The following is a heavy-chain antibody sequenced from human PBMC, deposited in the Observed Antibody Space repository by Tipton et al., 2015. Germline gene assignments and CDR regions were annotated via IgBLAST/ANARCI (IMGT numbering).Heavy chain of an antibody. CDR1: GGSLSSGGFS. D-gene: IGHD5-12*01. Sequence: TLSLTCSVSGGSLSSGGFSWSWIRQPPGKGLEWIGYIYQGGSTYYNPSLKSRVAMSADRPKNQFSLKLTSVTAADTAVYYCARSGYTYGMDVWGQGTTVTVSS. CDR3: ARSGYTYGMDV. V-gene: IGHV4-30-2*01. CDR2: IYQGGST. J-gene: IGHJ6*02.